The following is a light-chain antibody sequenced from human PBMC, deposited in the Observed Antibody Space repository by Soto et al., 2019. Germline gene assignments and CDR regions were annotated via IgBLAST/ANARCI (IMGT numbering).Light chain of an antibody. CDR1: QDISNY. CDR3: QQYDNLPRGLT. J-gene: IGKJ4*01. Sequence: DIQMTQSPSSLSASVGDRVTITCQASQDISNYLNWYQQKPGKAPKLLIYDASNLETGVPSRFSGSGSGPDFTFTISSLQSEDIATYYCQQYDNLPRGLTFGGGTKVEIK. CDR2: DAS. V-gene: IGKV1-33*01.